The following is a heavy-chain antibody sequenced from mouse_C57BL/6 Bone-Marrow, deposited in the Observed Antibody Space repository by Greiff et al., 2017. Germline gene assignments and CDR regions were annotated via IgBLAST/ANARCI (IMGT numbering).Heavy chain of an antibody. V-gene: IGHV1-81*01. Sequence: VQLQQSGAELARPGASVKLSCKASGYTFTSYGISWVKQRIGQGLEWIGEIYPRSGNTYYNEKFKGKATLTADKSSSTAYMELRSLTSEDSAVYFCASDYYGSSRFAYWGQGTLVTVSA. CDR3: ASDYYGSSRFAY. D-gene: IGHD1-1*01. J-gene: IGHJ3*01. CDR1: GYTFTSYG. CDR2: IYPRSGNT.